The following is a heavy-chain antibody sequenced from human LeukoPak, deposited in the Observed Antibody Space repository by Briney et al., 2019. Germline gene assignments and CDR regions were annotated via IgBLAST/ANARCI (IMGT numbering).Heavy chain of an antibody. J-gene: IGHJ4*02. CDR3: ARGRRIQLWLRGIVGATSSMYYFDY. V-gene: IGHV1-8*01. CDR2: MNPNSGNT. CDR1: GYTFTSYD. D-gene: IGHD5-18*01. Sequence: GASVKVSCKAAGYTFTSYDINWVRQATGQGLEWRGWMNPNSGNTGYAQKFQGRVTMTRNTSISTAYMELSSLRSEDTAVYYCARGRRIQLWLRGIVGATSSMYYFDYWGQGTLVTVSS.